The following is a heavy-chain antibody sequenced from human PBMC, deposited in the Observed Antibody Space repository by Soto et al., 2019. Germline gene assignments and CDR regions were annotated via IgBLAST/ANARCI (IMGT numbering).Heavy chain of an antibody. J-gene: IGHJ4*01. D-gene: IGHD1-1*01. Sequence: GGSLRLSCAASGFAFSNAWINWVRQPPGRGLEWVGRIKSQTDGGSGDYAAPVKGRFVVSTDDSNNIVYLQMNSLKIDDTADYYCNTQSRTIIQEDRFDFWGHGTLVTVSS. CDR1: GFAFSNAW. CDR3: NTQSRTIIQEDRFDF. CDR2: IKSQTDGGSG. V-gene: IGHV3-15*07.